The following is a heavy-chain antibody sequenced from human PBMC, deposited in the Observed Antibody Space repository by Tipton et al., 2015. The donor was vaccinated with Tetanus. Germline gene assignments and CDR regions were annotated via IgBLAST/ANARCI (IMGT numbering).Heavy chain of an antibody. D-gene: IGHD2-2*01. CDR1: GDSISSFY. V-gene: IGHV4-4*07. J-gene: IGHJ4*02. CDR3: ARGWSECSSWSCSPFDS. Sequence: TLSLTCTVSGDSISSFYWSWIRQPAGKGLEWIGRIYTSGSTNYNPSLKSRVTMSVDTSKRQFSLSLTSATAADTAVYYCARGWSECSSWSCSPFDSWGQGTLVTVSS. CDR2: IYTSGST.